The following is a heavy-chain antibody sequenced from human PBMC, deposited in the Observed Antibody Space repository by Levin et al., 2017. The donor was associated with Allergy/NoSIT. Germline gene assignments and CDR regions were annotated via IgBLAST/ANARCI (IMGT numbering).Heavy chain of an antibody. D-gene: IGHD7-27*01. CDR3: THHRGNWGWFDP. CDR2: FDPEDGET. J-gene: IGHJ5*02. V-gene: IGHV1-24*01. CDR1: GYTLTELS. Sequence: ASVKVSCKVSGYTLTELSMHWVRQAPGKGLEWMGGFDPEDGETIYAQKFQGRVTMTEDTSTDTAYMELSSLRSEDTAVYYCTHHRGNWGWFDPWGQGTLVTVSS.